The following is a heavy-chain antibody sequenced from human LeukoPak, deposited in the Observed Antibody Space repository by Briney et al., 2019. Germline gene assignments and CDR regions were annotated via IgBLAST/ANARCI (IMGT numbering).Heavy chain of an antibody. Sequence: SGTLSLTCAVSGGSISSSNWWSWVRQPPGKGLEWIGEIYHSGSTNYNPSLKSRVTISVDKSKNQFSLKLSSVTAADTAVYYCATLWCGELFNGMDVWVQGTTVTVSS. J-gene: IGHJ6*02. CDR3: ATLWCGELFNGMDV. CDR1: GGSISSSNW. CDR2: IYHSGST. D-gene: IGHD3-10*01. V-gene: IGHV4-4*02.